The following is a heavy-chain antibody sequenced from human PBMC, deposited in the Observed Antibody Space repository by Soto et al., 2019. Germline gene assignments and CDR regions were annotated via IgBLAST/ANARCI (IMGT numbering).Heavy chain of an antibody. CDR2: IYHRGTT. CDR3: ARTANVGYYPYF. V-gene: IGHV4-38-2*01. CDR1: GDSISRGNY. Sequence: PSETLSLTCAVSGDSISRGNYWARIRQPPGKGLEWIGSIYHRGTTYHNPSLNSRVPTSVNMSNNQFSHKLGSVTAADSAVYHCARTANVGYYPYF. J-gene: IGHJ4*01. D-gene: IGHD3-3*01.